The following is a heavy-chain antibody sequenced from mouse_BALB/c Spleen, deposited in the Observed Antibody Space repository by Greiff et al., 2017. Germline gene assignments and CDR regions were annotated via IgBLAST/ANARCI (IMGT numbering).Heavy chain of an antibody. CDR3: AREDYYGSSYYFDY. D-gene: IGHD1-1*01. CDR2: IWAGGST. V-gene: IGHV2-9*02. CDR1: GFSLTSYG. J-gene: IGHJ2*01. Sequence: VMLVESGPGLVAPSQSLSITCTVSGFSLTSYGVHWVRQPPGKGLEWLGVIWAGGSTNYNSALMSRLSISKDNSKSQVFLKMNSLQTDDTAMYYCAREDYYGSSYYFDYWGQGTTLTVSS.